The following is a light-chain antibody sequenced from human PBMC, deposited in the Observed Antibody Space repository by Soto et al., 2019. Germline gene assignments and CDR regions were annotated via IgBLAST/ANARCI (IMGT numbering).Light chain of an antibody. CDR1: QDIRTE. CDR2: ATS. V-gene: IGKV1-6*01. J-gene: IGKJ1*01. CDR3: LQDYSYPRT. Sequence: AIQMTQSPSSLSASVGDRVTITCWASQDIRTELGWYQQKPGNAPKLLIYATSILQSGVPSRFSGIGSGTDFTLTISSLQPEDFATYYCLQDYSYPRTFGQGTKAEIK.